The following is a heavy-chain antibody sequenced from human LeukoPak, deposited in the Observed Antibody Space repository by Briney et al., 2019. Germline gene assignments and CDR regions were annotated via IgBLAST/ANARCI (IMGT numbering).Heavy chain of an antibody. D-gene: IGHD3-3*01. CDR3: ARFGITIFGVVTEPDY. J-gene: IGHJ4*02. V-gene: IGHV1-18*01. CDR2: ISAYNGNT. CDR1: GYTFTSYG. Sequence: ASVKVSCKASGYTFTSYGISWVRQAPGQGLEWMGWISAYNGNTNYAQKLQGRVTMTTDTSTSTAYMVLRSLRSDDTAVYYCARFGITIFGVVTEPDYWGQGTLVTVSS.